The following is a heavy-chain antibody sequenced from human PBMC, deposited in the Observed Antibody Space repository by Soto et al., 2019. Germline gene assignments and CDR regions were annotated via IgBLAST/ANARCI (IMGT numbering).Heavy chain of an antibody. J-gene: IGHJ6*01. Sequence: QVQLVESGGGVVQPGRSLRLSCAASGFTFSSYGMHWVRQAPGKGLEWVAVISYDGSNKYYADSVKGRFTISRDNSKNMLDLQMHSLRAEDKAVYYCATEGLARSAHLYGYYYEMDVGGEWTTVTVSS. CDR1: GFTFSSYG. V-gene: IGHV3-30*03. CDR2: ISYDGSNK. CDR3: ATEGLARSAHLYGYYYEMDV. D-gene: IGHD2-2*02.